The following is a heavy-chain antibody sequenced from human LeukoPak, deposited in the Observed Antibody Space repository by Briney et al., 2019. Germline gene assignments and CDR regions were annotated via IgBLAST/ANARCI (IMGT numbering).Heavy chain of an antibody. V-gene: IGHV3-74*01. CDR1: GFTFSNSW. CDR2: INERGSST. D-gene: IGHD5-12*01. J-gene: IGHJ4*02. CDR3: AGGRLVATSKAVAVDY. Sequence: GGSLRLSCAASGFTFSNSWLHWVRQAPGKGLVWVSRINERGSSTSYADSVKGRFTISRDNAKNTLYLQMNNLRADDTAVYYCAGGRLVATSKAVAVDYWGQGTLVTVSS.